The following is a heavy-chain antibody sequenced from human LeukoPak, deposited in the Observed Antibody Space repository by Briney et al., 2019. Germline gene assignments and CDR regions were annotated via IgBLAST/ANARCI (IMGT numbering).Heavy chain of an antibody. CDR1: GFTFSSYG. CDR3: ASYYDSSGLRDWYFDR. CDR2: ISYDGNNK. D-gene: IGHD3-22*01. Sequence: PGGSLRLSCAASGFTFSSYGMHWVRQAPDKGLEWVTVISYDGNNKYYADSVKGRFTISRDNSKNTLYLQMNSLRAEDTAVYYCASYYDSSGLRDWYFDRWGRGTLVTVSS. J-gene: IGHJ2*01. V-gene: IGHV3-30*03.